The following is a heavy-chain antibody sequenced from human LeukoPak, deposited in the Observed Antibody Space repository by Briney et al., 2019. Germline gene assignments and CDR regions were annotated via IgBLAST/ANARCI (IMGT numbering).Heavy chain of an antibody. V-gene: IGHV4-34*01. CDR2: INDSGST. CDR3: AGVSLGYYDRNWFDP. Sequence: SETLSLTCAVSGGSFNPYYWSWIRQPPGRGLEWMGEINDSGSTNYNPSLVSRVTILVDTSKNQFSLNLSSVTAADTAVYYCAGVSLGYYDRNWFDPWGQGTLVTVSS. CDR1: GGSFNPYY. D-gene: IGHD3-22*01. J-gene: IGHJ5*02.